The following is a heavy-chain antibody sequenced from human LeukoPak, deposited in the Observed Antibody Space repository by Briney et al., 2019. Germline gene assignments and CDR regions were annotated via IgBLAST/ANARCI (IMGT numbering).Heavy chain of an antibody. CDR2: IYQSGST. Sequence: PSGTLSLTCAVSGGSISSSNWWSWVRQPPGKGLEWIGEIYQSGSTNYNPSLKSRVTISVDKSKNQFSLKLSSVTAADTAVYYCARLPRSSGWDQTDYWGQGTLVTVSS. V-gene: IGHV4-4*02. CDR1: GGSISSSNW. D-gene: IGHD6-25*01. J-gene: IGHJ4*02. CDR3: ARLPRSSGWDQTDY.